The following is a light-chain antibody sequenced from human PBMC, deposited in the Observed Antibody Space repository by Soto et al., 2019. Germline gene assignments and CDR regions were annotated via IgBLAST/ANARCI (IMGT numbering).Light chain of an antibody. CDR2: INSDGSH. V-gene: IGLV4-69*01. CDR1: SGHSSYA. Sequence: QPVLTQSPSASASLGASVKFICTLSSGHSSYAIAWHQQQPEKGPRYLMKINSDGSHSKGDGIPDRFSGSSSGAERYLTISSLHSEDEADYYCQTWGTGIRVFGTGTKVTVL. J-gene: IGLJ1*01. CDR3: QTWGTGIRV.